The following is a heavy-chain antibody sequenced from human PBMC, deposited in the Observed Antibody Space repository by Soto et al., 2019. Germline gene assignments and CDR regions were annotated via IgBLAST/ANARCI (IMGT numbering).Heavy chain of an antibody. D-gene: IGHD3-16*01. V-gene: IGHV4-38-2*02. CDR1: GYSISTGFN. Sequence: SETLSLTCAVSGYSISTGFNWAWIRQPPGKGLEWIGSIYHSGSTYYNLSLKSRVTISSDASKNQISLKLSSVPAADTDLYYCARDWGTRFYRLDCWGGATMITVYS. CDR3: ARDWGTRFYRLDC. J-gene: IGHJ4*02. CDR2: IYHSGST.